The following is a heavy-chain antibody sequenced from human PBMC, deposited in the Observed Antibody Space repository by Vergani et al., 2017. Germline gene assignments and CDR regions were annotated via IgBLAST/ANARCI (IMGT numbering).Heavy chain of an antibody. V-gene: IGHV4-61*01. D-gene: IGHD2-2*01. CDR1: GGSVSSGSYY. CDR3: AKDEGPGQYQLLWDWFDP. J-gene: IGHJ5*02. CDR2: IYYSGST. Sequence: QVQLQESGPGLVKPSETLSLTCTVSGGSVSSGSYYWSWIRQPPGKGLEWIGYIYYSGSTNYNPSLKSRVTISVDTSKNQFSLKLSSVTAADTAVYYCAKDEGPGQYQLLWDWFDPWGQGTLVTVSS.